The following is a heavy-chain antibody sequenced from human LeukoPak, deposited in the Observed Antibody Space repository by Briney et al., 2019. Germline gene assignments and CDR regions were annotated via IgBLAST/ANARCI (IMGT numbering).Heavy chain of an antibody. J-gene: IGHJ6*03. CDR2: IYYSGST. V-gene: IGHV4-39*01. CDR3: ARVDLTIFGVVIPYYYYMDV. D-gene: IGHD3-3*01. CDR1: GGSISSSSYY. Sequence: PSETLSLTCTVSGGSISSSSYYWGWIRQPPGKGLEWIGSIYYSGSTYYNPSLKSRVTISVDTSKNQFSLKLSSVTAADTAVYYCARVDLTIFGVVIPYYYYMDVWGKGTTVTVSS.